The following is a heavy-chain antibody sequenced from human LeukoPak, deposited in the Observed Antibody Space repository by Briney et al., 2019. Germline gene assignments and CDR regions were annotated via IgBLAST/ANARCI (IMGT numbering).Heavy chain of an antibody. CDR2: ISAYNGNT. V-gene: IGHV1-18*01. CDR1: GYTFTSYG. Sequence: ASVNVSCKSSGYTFTSYGLTWMRQAPGQGLEWMGWISAYNGNTNIAQKFQGRVTMTTDTSTSTVYMEVRSLRSDDTAVYYCARGGRSGMDACGRGTTVTVS. J-gene: IGHJ6*02. D-gene: IGHD3-16*01. CDR3: ARGGRSGMDA.